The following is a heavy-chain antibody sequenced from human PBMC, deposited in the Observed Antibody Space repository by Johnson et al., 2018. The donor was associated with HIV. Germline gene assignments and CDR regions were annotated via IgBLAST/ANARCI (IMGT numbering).Heavy chain of an antibody. CDR2: INSDGSST. V-gene: IGHV3-74*02. J-gene: IGHJ3*02. CDR1: GFTFSSYW. Sequence: VQLVASGGGVVQPGGSLRLSCAVSGFTFSSYWMHWVRQAPGKGLVWVSRINSDGSSTNYADSVKGRFTISRDNAENTLYLQMDSLRAEDTALYYCAKVYYDSSGYGAFDIWGQGTMVTVSS. CDR3: AKVYYDSSGYGAFDI. D-gene: IGHD3-22*01.